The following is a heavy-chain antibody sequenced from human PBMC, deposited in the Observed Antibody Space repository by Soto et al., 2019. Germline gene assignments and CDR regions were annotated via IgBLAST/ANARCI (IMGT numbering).Heavy chain of an antibody. CDR3: ARGLASGDY. CDR2: VNPNGGST. V-gene: IGHV1-46*01. Sequence: QVQLVQSGAEVKEPGASVKISCKGSGYTFTNFYIHWVRQAPGQGLEWMGIVNPNGGSTNYAQNVKGRITISRDTSTSTVYMDLSSLRSADTAVYYCARGLASGDYWGQGTLVTVSS. D-gene: IGHD6-6*01. CDR1: GYTFTNFY. J-gene: IGHJ4*02.